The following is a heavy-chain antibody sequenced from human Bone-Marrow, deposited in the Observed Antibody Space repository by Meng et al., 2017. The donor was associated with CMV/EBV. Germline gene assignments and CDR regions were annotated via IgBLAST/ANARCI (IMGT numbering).Heavy chain of an antibody. Sequence: LSLTCAASGFTFSSYEMNWVRQAPGKGLEWVSYISSSGSTIYYADSVKGRFTISRDNAKNSLYLQMNSLRAEDTAVYYCAREGDIVVVPAPPYYYGMDVWGQGTTVTVSS. CDR1: GFTFSSYE. CDR2: ISSSGSTI. CDR3: AREGDIVVVPAPPYYYGMDV. J-gene: IGHJ6*02. D-gene: IGHD2-2*01. V-gene: IGHV3-48*03.